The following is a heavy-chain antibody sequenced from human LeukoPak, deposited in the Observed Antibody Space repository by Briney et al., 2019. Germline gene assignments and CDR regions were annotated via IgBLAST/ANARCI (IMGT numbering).Heavy chain of an antibody. CDR3: AKDPVNGFNYFDF. D-gene: IGHD2-8*01. CDR1: GFTFSSHA. V-gene: IGHV3-23*01. CDR2: VSGSGDGR. Sequence: GGSLSLSCAASGFTFSSHAMSWVRQAPGKGLEWVSTVSGSGDGRYYADSVKGRFTISRDNSKDTFYLQINSLRAEDTAVYFCAKDPVNGFNYFDFWGQGTLVTVSS. J-gene: IGHJ4*02.